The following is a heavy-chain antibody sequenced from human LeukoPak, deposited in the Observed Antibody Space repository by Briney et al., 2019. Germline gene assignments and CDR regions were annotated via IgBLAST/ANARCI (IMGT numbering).Heavy chain of an antibody. CDR1: GFTFSNYA. V-gene: IGHV3-30-3*01. CDR2: ISYDASNE. CDR3: ARDPERWLQLAFDI. Sequence: PGGSLRLSCAVSGFTFSNYAFHWVRQAPGKGLEWVAIISYDASNEYYADSVKGRFTISRDNSKNILYLQMNSLRAEDTAVYYCARDPERWLQLAFDIWGQGTMVTVSS. D-gene: IGHD5-24*01. J-gene: IGHJ3*02.